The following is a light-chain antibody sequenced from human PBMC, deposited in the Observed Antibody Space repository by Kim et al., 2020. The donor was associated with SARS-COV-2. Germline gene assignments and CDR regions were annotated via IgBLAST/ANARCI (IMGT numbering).Light chain of an antibody. CDR2: LEGSGSY. Sequence: SSVTLTCTLGRGHSSYIIAWHQQQPGKAPRYLMKLEGSGSYNKGSGVPDRFSGSSSGADRYLTISNLQSEDEADYYCETWDSNTRVFGGGTQLTVL. V-gene: IGLV4-60*03. J-gene: IGLJ3*02. CDR3: ETWDSNTRV. CDR1: RGHSSYI.